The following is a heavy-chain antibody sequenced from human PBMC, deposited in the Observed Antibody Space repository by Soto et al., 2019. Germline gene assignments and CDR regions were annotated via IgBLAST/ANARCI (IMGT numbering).Heavy chain of an antibody. V-gene: IGHV1-69*06. Sequence: QVQLEQSGAEVKKPGSSVKVSCKASGGTLSDHGVAWLRQAPGQGLEWMGGTIPVFNTAKYAQQLQGRATVTADKFTNIAYMELSSLRPEDTAFYFCARGVYGSGNYYTGPSAFDIWGQGTMVIVSS. CDR1: GGTLSDHG. J-gene: IGHJ3*02. CDR2: TIPVFNTA. CDR3: ARGVYGSGNYYTGPSAFDI. D-gene: IGHD3-10*01.